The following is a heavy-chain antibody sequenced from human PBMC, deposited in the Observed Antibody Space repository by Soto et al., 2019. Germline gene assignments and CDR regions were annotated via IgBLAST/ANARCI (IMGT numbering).Heavy chain of an antibody. Sequence: SVKVSCKASGGTFSSYAISWVRQAPGQGLEWMGGIIPIFRTADYAQKFQGRVTITADESTSTAYMEVSSLRSEDTAVYYCATHTVVTPGNYYYGMDVWGQGTTVTVSS. CDR3: ATHTVVTPGNYYYGMDV. J-gene: IGHJ6*02. CDR1: GGTFSSYA. V-gene: IGHV1-69*13. CDR2: IIPIFRTA. D-gene: IGHD2-21*02.